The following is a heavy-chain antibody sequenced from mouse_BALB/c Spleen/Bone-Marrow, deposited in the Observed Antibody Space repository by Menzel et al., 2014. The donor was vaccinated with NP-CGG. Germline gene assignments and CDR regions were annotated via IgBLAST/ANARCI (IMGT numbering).Heavy chain of an antibody. V-gene: IGHV1-4*01. J-gene: IGHJ2*01. CDR2: VNPRSGYA. Sequence: QVQLQQPGAELASPGASVKMSCKASGYTFTDYTIQWVKQRPGQGLEWIGYVNPRSGYANYNQKFKDKATLTADKSSSTAFMQLSSLTSGDSAVYYCARPKGFALDYWGQGTALTVSP. CDR3: ARPKGFALDY. CDR1: GYTFTDYT.